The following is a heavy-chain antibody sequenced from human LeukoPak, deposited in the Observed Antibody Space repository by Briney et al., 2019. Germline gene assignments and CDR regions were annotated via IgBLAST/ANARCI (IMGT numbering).Heavy chain of an antibody. J-gene: IGHJ4*02. Sequence: TSETLSHTCAVYGGSFSGYYWSWIRQPPGKGLEWIGEINHSGSTNYNPSLKSRVTISVDTSKNQFSLKLSSVTAADTAVYYCARSREIPAAKFFDYWGQGTLVTVSS. CDR2: INHSGST. CDR1: GGSFSGYY. D-gene: IGHD2-2*01. V-gene: IGHV4-34*01. CDR3: ARSREIPAAKFFDY.